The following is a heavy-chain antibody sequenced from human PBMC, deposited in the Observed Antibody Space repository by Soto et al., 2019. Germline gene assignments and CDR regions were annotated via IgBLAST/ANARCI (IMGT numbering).Heavy chain of an antibody. CDR2: IIPIFGTA. J-gene: IGHJ5*02. V-gene: IGHV1-69*12. CDR3: ARHDITIFGEVIIPVWSWFDP. CDR1: GGTFSSYA. D-gene: IGHD3-3*01. Sequence: QVQLVQSGAEVKKPGSSVKVSCKASGGTFSSYAISWVRQAPGQGLEWMGGIIPIFGTANYAQKFQGRVTITADESTSTAYLELSSLRSVDTAEYYCARHDITIFGEVIIPVWSWFDPWGQGTPVTVSS.